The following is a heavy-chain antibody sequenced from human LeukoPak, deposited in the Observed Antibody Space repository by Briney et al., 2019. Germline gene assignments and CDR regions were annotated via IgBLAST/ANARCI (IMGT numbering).Heavy chain of an antibody. CDR1: GFTFSSYW. D-gene: IGHD3-10*01. Sequence: PGGSLRLSCAASGFTFSSYWMSWVRQAPGKGLEWVANIKQDGSEKYYVDSVKGRFTISRDNAKNSLYLQMNSLRAEDTAVYYCARDGSGSSLYYYYYYMDVWGKGTTVTVSS. CDR2: IKQDGSEK. J-gene: IGHJ6*03. CDR3: ARDGSGSSLYYYYYYMDV. V-gene: IGHV3-7*01.